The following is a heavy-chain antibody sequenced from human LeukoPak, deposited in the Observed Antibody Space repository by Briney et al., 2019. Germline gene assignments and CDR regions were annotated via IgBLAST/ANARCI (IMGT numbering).Heavy chain of an antibody. D-gene: IGHD3-22*01. V-gene: IGHV4-39*01. Sequence: PSETLSLTCTVSGDSISSYNYFWGWIRQPPGKGLEWVGSIYYRGNTYYNPSLESRVTLSADTSKNQFSLKVTSVTAADTAVYYCARASSGYYWDFDYWGQGALVTVSS. CDR3: ARASSGYYWDFDY. CDR1: GDSISSYNYF. CDR2: IYYRGNT. J-gene: IGHJ4*02.